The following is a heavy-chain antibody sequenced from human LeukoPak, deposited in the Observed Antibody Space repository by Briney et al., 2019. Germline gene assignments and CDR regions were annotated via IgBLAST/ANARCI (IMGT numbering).Heavy chain of an antibody. J-gene: IGHJ6*02. V-gene: IGHV4-34*01. D-gene: IGHD3-10*01. Sequence: PSETLSLTCAVYGGSFSGYYWSWIRQPPGKGLEWIGEINHSGSTNYNPSLKSRVTISVDTSKNQFSLKLSSVTAADTAVYYCARDPARYCGSGSYYRYYYYYYGMDVWGQGTTVTVSS. CDR2: INHSGST. CDR3: ARDPARYCGSGSYYRYYYYYYGMDV. CDR1: GGSFSGYY.